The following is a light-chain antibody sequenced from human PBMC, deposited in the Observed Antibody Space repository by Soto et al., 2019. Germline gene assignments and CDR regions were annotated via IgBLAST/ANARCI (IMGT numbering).Light chain of an antibody. CDR1: QSIGDW. Sequence: DIQMTQSPSTLSASVGDRVTITCRASQSIGDWLAWYQHKPGKAPKLLVYKAFSPDSGVPSRFSGSGSGTEFTLTISGRQPDDFATYYCQKYECFRTFGGGNKVQIK. CDR2: KAF. CDR3: QKYECFRT. V-gene: IGKV1-5*03. J-gene: IGKJ4*01.